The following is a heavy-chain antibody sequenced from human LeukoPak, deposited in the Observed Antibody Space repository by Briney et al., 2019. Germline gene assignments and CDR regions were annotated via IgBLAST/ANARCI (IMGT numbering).Heavy chain of an antibody. CDR1: GFTFSSYA. J-gene: IGHJ4*02. D-gene: IGHD3-22*01. V-gene: IGHV3-33*08. CDR3: ARGSYYYDSSGYSFFDY. CDR2: IWYDGSNK. Sequence: PGGSLRLSCAASGFTFSSYAMSWVRQAPGKGLEWVAVIWYDGSNKYYADSVKGRFTISRDNSKNTLYLQMNSLRAEDTAVYYCARGSYYYDSSGYSFFDYWGQGTLVTVSS.